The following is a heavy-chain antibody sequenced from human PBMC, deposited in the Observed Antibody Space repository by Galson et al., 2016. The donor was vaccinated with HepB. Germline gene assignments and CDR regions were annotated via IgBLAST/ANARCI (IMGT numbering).Heavy chain of an antibody. V-gene: IGHV4-34*01. CDR3: ARGTDRAKVGDY. J-gene: IGHJ4*02. Sequence: ETLSLTCAVYVGSFSGYYLTWIRQPPGKGLEWIGEVHPSGSTYYNTSLQSRVTISVDTSRNQFSLKLTSVTAADTAVYYCARGTDRAKVGDYWGQGVLVTVSS. D-gene: IGHD2-2*01. CDR1: VGSFSGYY. CDR2: VHPSGST.